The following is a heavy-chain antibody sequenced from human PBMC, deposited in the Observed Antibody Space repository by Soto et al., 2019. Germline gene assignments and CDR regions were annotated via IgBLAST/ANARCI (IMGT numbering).Heavy chain of an antibody. D-gene: IGHD3-22*01. V-gene: IGHV1-8*01. CDR1: GYTFTSYD. CDR3: ARTFQGYYYDSSGYWPFDY. J-gene: IGHJ4*02. Sequence: ASVKVSCKASGYTFTSYDINWVRQATGQGLEWMGWMNPNSGNTGYAQKFQGRVTITADESTSTAYMELSSLRSEDTAVYYCARTFQGYYYDSSGYWPFDYWGQGPLVTVAS. CDR2: MNPNSGNT.